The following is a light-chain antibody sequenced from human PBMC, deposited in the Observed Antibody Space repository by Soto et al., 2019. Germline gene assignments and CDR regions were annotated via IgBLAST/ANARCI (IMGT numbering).Light chain of an antibody. CDR1: QSVSSN. Sequence: EIVMTQSPATLSVSPGERATLSCRASQSVSSNLAWYQQKPGQAPRLLIYGASTSATGIPARFSGSGSGTEFTLTISSLQSEDFAVYYCQQYNNWPPKATFGPGTKVDIK. CDR3: QQYNNWPPKAT. V-gene: IGKV3-15*01. CDR2: GAS. J-gene: IGKJ3*01.